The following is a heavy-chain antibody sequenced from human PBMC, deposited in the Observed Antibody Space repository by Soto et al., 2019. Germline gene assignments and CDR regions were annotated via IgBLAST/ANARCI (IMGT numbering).Heavy chain of an antibody. CDR1: GFTFSSYA. J-gene: IGHJ6*02. Sequence: EVQLLESGGGLVQPGGSLRLSCAASGFTFSSYAMSWVRQAPGKGLEWVSAISGSGGSTYYADSVKGRFTISRDNSKNTLYLQMNSLRAEDTAVYYCAKSINYYDSSCYYQGFYYYYGMDVWGQGTTVTVSS. CDR3: AKSINYYDSSCYYQGFYYYYGMDV. D-gene: IGHD3-22*01. V-gene: IGHV3-23*01. CDR2: ISGSGGST.